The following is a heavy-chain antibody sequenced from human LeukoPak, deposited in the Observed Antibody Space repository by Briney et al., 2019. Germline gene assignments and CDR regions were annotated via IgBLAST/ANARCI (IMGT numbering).Heavy chain of an antibody. CDR2: MNEDGSEI. J-gene: IGHJ4*02. D-gene: IGHD4-11*01. V-gene: IGHV3-7*01. CDR1: GFAFNKYW. Sequence: GGSLRLSCAASGFAFNKYWMSWVRQPPGKGLEWVANMNEDGSEINYVDSVKGRFTISRDNAQDSLYLRMNSLTAEDTAVYYCARDRGYSNFDYWGQGTLLTVSS. CDR3: ARDRGYSNFDY.